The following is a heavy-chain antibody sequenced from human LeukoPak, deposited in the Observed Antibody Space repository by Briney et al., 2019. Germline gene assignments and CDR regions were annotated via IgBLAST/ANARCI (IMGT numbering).Heavy chain of an antibody. CDR1: GVTFSGSA. V-gene: IGHV3-73*01. D-gene: IGHD3-22*01. CDR2: IRSKGNTYAT. J-gene: IGHJ4*02. CDR3: TRHNYYEDGFDY. Sequence: GGSLRLSCAASGVTFSGSAMLWVRQASGKGLEWVGRIRSKGNTYATAYAAPVKGRFIISRDDSKNTAYLQMNSLKTEDTAVYYCTRHNYYEDGFDYWGQGTLVTVSS.